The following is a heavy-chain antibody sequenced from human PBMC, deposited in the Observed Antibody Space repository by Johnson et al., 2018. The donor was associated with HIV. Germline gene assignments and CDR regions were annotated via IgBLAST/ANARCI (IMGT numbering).Heavy chain of an antibody. D-gene: IGHD3-10*01. Sequence: VQLVESGGGLVQPGRSLRLSCAASGFTFDDYAMHWVRQAPGKGLEWVSGISWNSGSIGYADSVKGRFTISRDNAKNSLYLQMNSLRPEDTAVYYCARGPVMVRGVTDAFDIWGQGTMVTVSS. J-gene: IGHJ3*02. V-gene: IGHV3-9*01. CDR1: GFTFDDYA. CDR2: ISWNSGSI. CDR3: ARGPVMVRGVTDAFDI.